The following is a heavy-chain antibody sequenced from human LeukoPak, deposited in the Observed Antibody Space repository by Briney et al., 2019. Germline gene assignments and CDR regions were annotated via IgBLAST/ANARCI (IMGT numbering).Heavy chain of an antibody. D-gene: IGHD2-8*02. CDR1: GFAFSSYA. J-gene: IGHJ4*02. CDR2: ISGSGGST. V-gene: IGHV3-23*01. CDR3: AKATLVVYGTFDY. Sequence: PGGSLRLSCAASGFAFSSYAMSWVRQAPGKGLEWVSAISGSGGSTYYADSVKGRFTISRDNSKNTLYLQMNSLRAEDTAVYYCAKATLVVYGTFDYWGQGTLVTVSS.